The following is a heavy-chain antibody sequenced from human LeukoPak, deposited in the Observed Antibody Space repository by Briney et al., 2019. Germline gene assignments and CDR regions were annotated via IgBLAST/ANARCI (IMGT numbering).Heavy chain of an antibody. CDR2: INSDGSST. CDR1: GFTFSSYW. D-gene: IGHD1-26*01. J-gene: IGHJ4*02. V-gene: IGHV3-74*01. CDR3: ARVGATTWY. Sequence: GGSLRLSCLASGFTFSSYWMHWVRQAPGKGLVWVSRINSDGSSTNYADSVKDRFTISRDNAKNTLYLQVNSLRAEDTAVYYCARVGATTWYWGQGTLVTVSS.